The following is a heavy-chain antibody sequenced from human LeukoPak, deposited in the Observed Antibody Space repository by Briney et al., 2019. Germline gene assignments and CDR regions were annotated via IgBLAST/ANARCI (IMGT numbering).Heavy chain of an antibody. CDR1: GYSFTSYG. Sequence: ASVKVSCKASGYSFTSYGISWVRQAPGQGLEWMGWISTYNGITNFAQRLQGRVSMTTDTSTSTAYMELRSLRSDDTAVYYCARDNYGRGVFDSWGQGTLVSVSS. D-gene: IGHD3-10*01. CDR2: ISTYNGIT. V-gene: IGHV1-18*01. CDR3: ARDNYGRGVFDS. J-gene: IGHJ5*02.